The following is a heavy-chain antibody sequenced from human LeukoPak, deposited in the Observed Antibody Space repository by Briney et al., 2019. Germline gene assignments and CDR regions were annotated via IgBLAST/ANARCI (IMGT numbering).Heavy chain of an antibody. V-gene: IGHV3-21*01. D-gene: IGHD3-3*01. CDR3: ARKLNFWSGYAVSDY. Sequence: GGSLRLSCAASGFTFSSYSMNWVRQAPGKGLEWVSSISSSNSYIYYADSVKGRFTISRDNAKNSLYLQMNSLRAEDTAVYYCARKLNFWSGYAVSDYWGQGTLVTVSS. CDR1: GFTFSSYS. J-gene: IGHJ4*02. CDR2: ISSSNSYI.